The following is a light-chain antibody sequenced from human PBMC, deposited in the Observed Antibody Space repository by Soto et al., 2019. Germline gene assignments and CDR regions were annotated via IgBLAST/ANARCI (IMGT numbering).Light chain of an antibody. V-gene: IGKV1-5*03. CDR2: KAS. Sequence: DIQMTQSPSTLSASVGDRVTITCRASQSISSWLAWYQQKPGKAPKLLIYKASSLESGVPSRFSGRGSGTEFTLTISSLQPDDFATYYCQQYKSYSRTFGQGTKVDIK. J-gene: IGKJ1*01. CDR1: QSISSW. CDR3: QQYKSYSRT.